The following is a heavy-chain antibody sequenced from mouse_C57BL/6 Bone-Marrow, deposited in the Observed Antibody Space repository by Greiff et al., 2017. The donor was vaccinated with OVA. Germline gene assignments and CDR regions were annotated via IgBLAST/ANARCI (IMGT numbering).Heavy chain of an antibody. CDR3: ARNPSYYSNWFAY. J-gene: IGHJ3*01. CDR1: GFTFSDYG. Sequence: EVKLMESGGGLVKPGGSLKLSCAASGFTFSDYGMHWVRQAPEKGLEWVAYISSGSSTIYYADTVKGRFTISRDNDKNTLFLQMTSLRSEDTAVYYCARNPSYYSNWFAYWGQGTLVTVSA. D-gene: IGHD2-5*01. CDR2: ISSGSSTI. V-gene: IGHV5-17*01.